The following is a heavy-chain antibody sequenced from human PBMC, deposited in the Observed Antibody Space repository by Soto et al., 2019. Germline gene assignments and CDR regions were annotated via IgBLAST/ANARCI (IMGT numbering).Heavy chain of an antibody. CDR1: GDTISTGGYT. CDR2: TYHSGNP. J-gene: IGHJ5*02. Sequence: QLQLQESGSRLVKSSETLSLTCDVSGDTISTGGYTWAWIRQPPGKALEWIGHTYHSGNPYYNPSLKIRVIISVARSKNQFSLKVRSVTAADTAVYCARETYGDYVGYFDPWGQGIQVTVSS. CDR3: ARETYGDYVGYFDP. V-gene: IGHV4-30-2*01. D-gene: IGHD4-17*01.